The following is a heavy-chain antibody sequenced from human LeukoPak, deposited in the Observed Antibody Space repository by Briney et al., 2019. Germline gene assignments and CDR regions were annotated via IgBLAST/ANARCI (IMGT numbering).Heavy chain of an antibody. CDR3: ATEPPEGATRDY. V-gene: IGHV3-30*03. CDR2: ISYDGSNK. J-gene: IGHJ4*02. CDR1: GFTFSTYG. Sequence: PGSSLRLSCAASGFTFSTYGMHWVRQAPGKGLEWVAVISYDGSNKYYGDSVKGRFTISRDNSRNTLYLQMNSLRTEDTAVYYCATEPPEGATRDYWGQGTLVTVSS. D-gene: IGHD1-26*01.